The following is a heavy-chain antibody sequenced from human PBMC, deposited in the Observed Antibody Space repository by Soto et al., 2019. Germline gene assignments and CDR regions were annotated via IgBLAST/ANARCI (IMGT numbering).Heavy chain of an antibody. CDR3: ARDDEYSGNGMDV. Sequence: QVQLVESGGGVVQPGRSLRLSCAASGFTFSNYGMHWVRQAPGKGLEWVAVILNDGSNRYHADSVKDRFTISRDNWKHTLYLQMNSLRAEDTAVYYCARDDEYSGNGMDVWGQGTTVTVS. D-gene: IGHD3-10*01. J-gene: IGHJ6*02. CDR2: ILNDGSNR. CDR1: GFTFSNYG. V-gene: IGHV3-33*01.